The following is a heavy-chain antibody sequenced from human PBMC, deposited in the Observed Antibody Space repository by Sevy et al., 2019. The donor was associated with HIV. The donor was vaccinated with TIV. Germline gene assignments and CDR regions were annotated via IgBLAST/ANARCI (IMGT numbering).Heavy chain of an antibody. CDR1: GYTFTSYG. J-gene: IGHJ5*02. CDR2: ISAYNGNT. D-gene: IGHD3-22*01. Sequence: ASVKVSCKASGYTFTSYGISWVRQAPGQGLEWMGWISAYNGNTNYAQKLQGRVTMTTDKSTSTAYMELRSLRSDDTAVYYCARDQGRYYDSSGYYSVGWFDPWGQGTLVTVSS. CDR3: ARDQGRYYDSSGYYSVGWFDP. V-gene: IGHV1-18*01.